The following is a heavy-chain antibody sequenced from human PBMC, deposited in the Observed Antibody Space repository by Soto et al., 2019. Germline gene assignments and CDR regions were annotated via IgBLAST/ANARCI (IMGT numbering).Heavy chain of an antibody. Sequence: ASVKVSCKASGYTFTSYGISWVRQAPGQGLEWMGWISAYNGNTNYAQKLQGRVTMTTDTSTSTAYMELRSLRSDDTAVYYCARVGGVRASYDFWSGYPSFLPIDYWGQGTLVTVSS. CDR3: ARVGGVRASYDFWSGYPSFLPIDY. CDR2: ISAYNGNT. D-gene: IGHD3-3*01. CDR1: GYTFTSYG. V-gene: IGHV1-18*01. J-gene: IGHJ4*02.